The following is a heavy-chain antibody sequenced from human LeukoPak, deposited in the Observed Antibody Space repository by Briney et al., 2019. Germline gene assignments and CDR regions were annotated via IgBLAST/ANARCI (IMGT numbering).Heavy chain of an antibody. V-gene: IGHV4-39*07. CDR3: AREGYYDILTGYKLDWFDP. CDR1: GGSISSSSYY. J-gene: IGHJ5*02. Sequence: SETLSLTCTVSGGSISSSSYYWGWIRQPPGKGLEWIGSIYYSGSTYYNPSLKSRVTIPVDTSKNQFSLKLSSVTAADTAVYYCAREGYYDILTGYKLDWFDPWGQGTLVTVSS. D-gene: IGHD3-9*01. CDR2: IYYSGST.